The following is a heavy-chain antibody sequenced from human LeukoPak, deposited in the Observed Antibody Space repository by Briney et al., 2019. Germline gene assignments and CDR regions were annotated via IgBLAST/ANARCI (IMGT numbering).Heavy chain of an antibody. Sequence: GGSLRLSCAASGFTVSSNYMSWVRQAPGKGLEWVSVIYSGGSTYYADSVKGRFTISRHNSKNTLYLQMNSLRAEDTAVYYCASLTYYYDSSGYAYDDWGQGTLVTASS. D-gene: IGHD3-22*01. CDR1: GFTVSSNY. CDR2: IYSGGST. J-gene: IGHJ4*02. CDR3: ASLTYYYDSSGYAYDD. V-gene: IGHV3-53*04.